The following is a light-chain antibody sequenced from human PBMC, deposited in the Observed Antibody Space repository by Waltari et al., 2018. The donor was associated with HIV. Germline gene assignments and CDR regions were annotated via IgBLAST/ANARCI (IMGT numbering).Light chain of an antibody. CDR1: SSDVGSYNV. V-gene: IGLV2-23*02. J-gene: IGLJ1*01. CDR2: EVN. Sequence: QSALTQPASVSGSPGQSITISCTGTSSDVGSYNVVSWYQQHPGKAPKLMIYEVNKRPEGVYNRFSGSKSGNTASLTISGLQAEDEADYHCCSYAGSSTHVFGTGTKVTVL. CDR3: CSYAGSSTHV.